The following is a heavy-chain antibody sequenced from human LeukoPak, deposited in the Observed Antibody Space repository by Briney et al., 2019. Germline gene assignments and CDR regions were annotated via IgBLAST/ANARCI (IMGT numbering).Heavy chain of an antibody. CDR1: GFTFSSYE. CDR2: ISSSGRTT. J-gene: IGHJ4*02. CDR3: ARVTELVAFAY. D-gene: IGHD3-10*01. V-gene: IGHV3-48*03. Sequence: PGGSLRLSCAASGFTFSSYEMNWVRQAPGKGLEWVSYISSSGRTTYYADSVKGRFTISRDNAKNSLFLQMDSLRADDTAVYYCARVTELVAFAYWGQGTLVTVSS.